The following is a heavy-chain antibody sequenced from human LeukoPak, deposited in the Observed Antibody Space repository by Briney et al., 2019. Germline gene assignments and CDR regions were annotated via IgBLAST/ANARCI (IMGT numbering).Heavy chain of an antibody. CDR1: GDSVSSNHAA. Sequence: SQTLSLTCAISGDSVSSNHAAWNWIRQSPSRGLEWLGKTYYRSKWSYDYALSVKSRIAITPDTSKNQVSLHLKSVTPEDTAVYFCARSLAELFIAFDIWGQGTMVAVSS. CDR3: ARSLAELFIAFDI. CDR2: TYYRSKWSY. V-gene: IGHV6-1*01. J-gene: IGHJ3*02. D-gene: IGHD1-1*01.